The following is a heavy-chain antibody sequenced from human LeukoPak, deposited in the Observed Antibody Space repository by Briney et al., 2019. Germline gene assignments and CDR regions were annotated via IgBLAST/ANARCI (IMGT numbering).Heavy chain of an antibody. CDR3: AREAIAAASFDY. Sequence: SETLSLTCNVSGGSISSSSYYWGWIRQPPGKGLEWIGSIYYSGSTYYNPSLKSRVTISVDTSKNQFSLKLSSVTAADTAVYYCAREAIAAASFDYWGQGTLVTVSS. J-gene: IGHJ4*02. V-gene: IGHV4-39*02. CDR1: GGSISSSSYY. CDR2: IYYSGST. D-gene: IGHD6-13*01.